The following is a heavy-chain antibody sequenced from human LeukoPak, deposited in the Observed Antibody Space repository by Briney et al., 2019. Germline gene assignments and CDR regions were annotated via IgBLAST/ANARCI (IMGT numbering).Heavy chain of an antibody. CDR2: ISYDGSNK. Sequence: GRSLRPSCAASGFTFSSYGMHWVRQAPGKGLEWVAVISYDGSNKYYADSVKGRFTISRDNSKNTLYLQMNSLRAEDTAVYYCAKAGRNFDWLSLDYWGQGTLVTVSS. D-gene: IGHD3-9*01. CDR1: GFTFSSYG. CDR3: AKAGRNFDWLSLDY. V-gene: IGHV3-30*18. J-gene: IGHJ4*02.